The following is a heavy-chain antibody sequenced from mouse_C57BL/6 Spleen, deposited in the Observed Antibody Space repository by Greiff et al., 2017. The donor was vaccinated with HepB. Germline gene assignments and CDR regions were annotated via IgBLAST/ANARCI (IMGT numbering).Heavy chain of an antibody. V-gene: IGHV1-69*01. J-gene: IGHJ3*01. CDR3: ARRNYYGSSGGFAY. Sequence: VQLQQPGAELVMPGASVKLSCKASGYTFTSYWMHWVKQRPGQGLEWIGEIDPSDSYTNYNQKFKGKSTLTVDKSSSTAYMQLSSLTAEDSAVYYCARRNYYGSSGGFAYWGQGTLVTVSA. CDR2: IDPSDSYT. D-gene: IGHD1-1*01. CDR1: GYTFTSYW.